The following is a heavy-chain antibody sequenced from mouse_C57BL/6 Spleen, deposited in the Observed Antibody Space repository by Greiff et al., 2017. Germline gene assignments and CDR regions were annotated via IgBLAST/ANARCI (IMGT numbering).Heavy chain of an antibody. V-gene: IGHV1-50*01. D-gene: IGHD1-1*01. CDR1: GYTFTSYW. CDR3: ARYITTVVAHFDY. Sequence: QVQLKQPGAELVKPGASVKLSCKASGYTFTSYWMQWVKQRPGQGLEWIGEIDPSDSYTNYNQKFKGKATLTVDKSSSTAYMQLSSLTSEDSAVYYCARYITTVVAHFDYWGQGTTLTVSS. CDR2: IDPSDSYT. J-gene: IGHJ2*01.